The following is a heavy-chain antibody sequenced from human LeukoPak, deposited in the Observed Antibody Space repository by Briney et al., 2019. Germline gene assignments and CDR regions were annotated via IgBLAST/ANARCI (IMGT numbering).Heavy chain of an antibody. D-gene: IGHD5-24*01. CDR3: ARRRGWLQTQEYFDY. Sequence: ASETLPLTCTVSGGSISSYYWSWIRQPPGKGLEWIGYIYYSGSTNYNPSLKSRVTISVDTSKNQFSLKLSSVTAADTAVYYCARRRGWLQTQEYFDYWGQGTLVTVSS. J-gene: IGHJ4*02. V-gene: IGHV4-59*08. CDR1: GGSISSYY. CDR2: IYYSGST.